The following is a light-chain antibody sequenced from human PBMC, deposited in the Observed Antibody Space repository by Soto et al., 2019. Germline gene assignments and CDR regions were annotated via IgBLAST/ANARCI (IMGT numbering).Light chain of an antibody. V-gene: IGLV2-14*01. Sequence: QSALTQPASVSGSPGQSITISCTGTSSDVGGYNYVSWYQHHPGKAPKLMIFEVSYRPSGVSDRFSGSKSGNTASLTISGLQAEDEADYYCSSYTSNTTQYVFGTGTKVTVL. CDR2: EVS. CDR1: SSDVGGYNY. CDR3: SSYTSNTTQYV. J-gene: IGLJ1*01.